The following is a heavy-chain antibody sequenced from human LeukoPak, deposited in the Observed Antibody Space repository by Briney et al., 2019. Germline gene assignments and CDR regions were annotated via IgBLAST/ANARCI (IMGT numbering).Heavy chain of an antibody. J-gene: IGHJ4*02. CDR2: IYTSGST. D-gene: IGHD3-10*01. V-gene: IGHV4-4*07. CDR1: GDSISSYY. Sequence: PSETLSLTCTVSGDSISSYYWSWLRQPAGKGLEWIGRIYTSGSTNYNPSLKSRVTMSVDTSKNQFSLKLSSVTAADTAVYYCARGRGVFSHTRPLRFDYWGQGTLVTVSS. CDR3: ARGRGVFSHTRPLRFDY.